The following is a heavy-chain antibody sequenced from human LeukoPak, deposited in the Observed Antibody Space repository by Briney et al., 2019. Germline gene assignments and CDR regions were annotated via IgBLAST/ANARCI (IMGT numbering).Heavy chain of an antibody. CDR3: VRVLYSYGHTYFDY. J-gene: IGHJ4*02. Sequence: PGGSLRLSCAASGFTFSSYWMSWVRQAPGKGLEWVANIKQDGSEKYYVDSVKGRFTISRDNAKNSLYLQMNSLRAEDTAVYYCVRVLYSYGHTYFDYWGQGTLVTVSS. CDR1: GFTFSSYW. V-gene: IGHV3-7*01. CDR2: IKQDGSEK. D-gene: IGHD5-18*01.